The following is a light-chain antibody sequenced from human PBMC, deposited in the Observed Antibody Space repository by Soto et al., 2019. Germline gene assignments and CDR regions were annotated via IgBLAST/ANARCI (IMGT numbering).Light chain of an antibody. V-gene: IGKV4-1*01. Sequence: DIMMTQSPDSLTVSLGARATINCKSSQSVLYSTNNKNCVAWYQQKPGQPPKLLIYWASTRQSGVPDRFSGSGSGTDFTLTISGLHAEDVAVYYCHQYFATPLTFGQGTKLAIQ. CDR2: WAS. CDR3: HQYFATPLT. J-gene: IGKJ2*01. CDR1: QSVLYSTNNKNC.